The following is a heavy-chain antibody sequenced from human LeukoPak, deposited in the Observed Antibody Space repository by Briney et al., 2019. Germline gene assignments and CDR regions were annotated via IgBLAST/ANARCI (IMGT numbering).Heavy chain of an antibody. CDR3: AARITIFGVVPYYFDY. J-gene: IGHJ4*02. Sequence: SETLSLTCAVSGGSISSSNWWSWVRQPPGKGLAWIGEIYHSGSTNYNPSLKSRVAISVDKSKNQFSLKLSSVTAADTAVYYCAARITIFGVVPYYFDYWGQGTLVTVSS. CDR1: GGSISSSNW. V-gene: IGHV4-4*02. D-gene: IGHD3-3*01. CDR2: IYHSGST.